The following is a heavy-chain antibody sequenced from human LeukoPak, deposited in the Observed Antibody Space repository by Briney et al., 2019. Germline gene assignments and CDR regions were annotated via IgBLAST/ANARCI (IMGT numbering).Heavy chain of an antibody. CDR1: GYTFTSYY. Sequence: GASVKVSCKASGYTFTSYYMHWVRQAPGQGLEWMGIINPSGGSTSYAQKFQGRVTMTRDTSTSTVYMELSSLRSEDTAVYYCARTYYDFWSGSTEGFDYWGQGTLVTVSS. CDR3: ARTYYDFWSGSTEGFDY. CDR2: INPSGGST. J-gene: IGHJ4*02. V-gene: IGHV1-46*01. D-gene: IGHD3-3*01.